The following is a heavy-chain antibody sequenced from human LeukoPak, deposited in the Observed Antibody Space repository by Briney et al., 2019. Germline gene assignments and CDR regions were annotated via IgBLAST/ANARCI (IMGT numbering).Heavy chain of an antibody. CDR2: INYNGEMI. Sequence: PGGSLRLSCAASGFTFSNYVMSWVRQAPGKGLEWVSYINYNGEMIFYPDFVKGRFTISRDNAKNSLYLQMNSLRDEDTAVYYCARLVANWSPGGMDVWGQGTTVIVSS. D-gene: IGHD2-21*01. CDR1: GFTFSNYV. CDR3: ARLVANWSPGGMDV. V-gene: IGHV3-48*02. J-gene: IGHJ6*02.